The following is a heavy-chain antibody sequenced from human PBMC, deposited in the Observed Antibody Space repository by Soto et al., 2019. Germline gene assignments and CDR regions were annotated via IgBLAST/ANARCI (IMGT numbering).Heavy chain of an antibody. CDR3: ARGGSHYDILTGYSAKVWFDP. CDR2: IYYSGST. D-gene: IGHD3-9*01. J-gene: IGHJ5*02. Sequence: PSETLSLTCTVSGGSISSYYWSWIRQPPGKGLERIGYIYYSGSTNYNPSLKSRVTISVDTSKNQFSLKLSSVTAADTAVYYCARGGSHYDILTGYSAKVWFDPWGQGTLVTVSS. CDR1: GGSISSYY. V-gene: IGHV4-59*01.